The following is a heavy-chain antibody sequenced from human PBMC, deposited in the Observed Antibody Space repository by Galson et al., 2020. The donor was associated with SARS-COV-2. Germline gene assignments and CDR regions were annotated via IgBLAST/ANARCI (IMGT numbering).Heavy chain of an antibody. D-gene: IGHD4-17*01. CDR1: DVSMTSYY. V-gene: IGHV4-59*01. CDR3: ARDPAPLYGDNYYYGMDV. CDR2: ISYSGST. Sequence: ETSETLSITCSVSDVSMTSYYWSWIRQPPGKGLEWIGYISYSGSTNYNPSLRSRVTILVDLSKNQFSLKLSSVTAADTAVYYCARDPAPLYGDNYYYGMDVWGRGTTVTVSS. J-gene: IGHJ6*02.